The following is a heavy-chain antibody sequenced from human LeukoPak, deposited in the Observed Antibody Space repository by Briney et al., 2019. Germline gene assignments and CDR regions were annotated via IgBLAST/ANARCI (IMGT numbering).Heavy chain of an antibody. CDR1: GFTFSSYA. CDR3: AFSPLGFNYGYAY. D-gene: IGHD5-18*01. Sequence: GGSLRLSCAASGFTFSSYAMNWARQAPGKGLEWVSSLSDGGHSSFYADSVKGRFTIYRDDSQNILYLQMNNLSGDDTALYYCAFSPLGFNYGYAYWGQGTLVTVSS. J-gene: IGHJ4*02. CDR2: LSDGGHSS. V-gene: IGHV3-23*01.